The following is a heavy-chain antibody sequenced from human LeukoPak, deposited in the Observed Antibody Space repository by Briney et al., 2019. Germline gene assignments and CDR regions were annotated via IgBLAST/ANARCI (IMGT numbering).Heavy chain of an antibody. CDR1: GYTFTSYY. Sequence: ASLKVSCKAAGYTFTSYYMHWVRQAPGQGLEGRGIINPSGGSTSYAQKFQGRVTMTRDMSTSTVYMELSSLRSEDTAVYYCARSYGDYVHYMDVWGKGTTVTVSS. CDR3: ARSYGDYVHYMDV. D-gene: IGHD4-17*01. J-gene: IGHJ6*03. CDR2: INPSGGST. V-gene: IGHV1-46*01.